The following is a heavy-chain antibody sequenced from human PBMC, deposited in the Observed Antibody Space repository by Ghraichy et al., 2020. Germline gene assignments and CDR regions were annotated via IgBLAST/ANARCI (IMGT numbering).Heavy chain of an antibody. CDR3: AKDNEAYCGGDCYSPDAFDI. V-gene: IGHV3-30*18. CDR1: GFTFSAYG. Sequence: GASLRLSCAASGFTFSAYGMHWVRQAPGKGLEWVAIISYDGSNKYYADSVKGRFTISRDNSKNTLYLQMNSLRAEDTAVYYCAKDNEAYCGGDCYSPDAFDIWGQGTMVTVSS. J-gene: IGHJ3*02. D-gene: IGHD2-21*02. CDR2: ISYDGSNK.